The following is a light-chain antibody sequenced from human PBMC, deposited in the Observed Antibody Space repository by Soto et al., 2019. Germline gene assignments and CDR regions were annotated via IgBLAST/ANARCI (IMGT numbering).Light chain of an antibody. V-gene: IGLV1-40*01. CDR3: QAYDSSLRAFV. CDR2: GNT. Sequence: QSVLTQPPSVSGASGQRVTISCTGSITNIGAGYDVHWYQQLPGTVPKVLMYGNTYRPSGVPDRFSGSRSGTSASLAITGLQAEDEADYYCQAYDSSLRAFVFGGGTKLTVL. CDR1: ITNIGAGYD. J-gene: IGLJ1*01.